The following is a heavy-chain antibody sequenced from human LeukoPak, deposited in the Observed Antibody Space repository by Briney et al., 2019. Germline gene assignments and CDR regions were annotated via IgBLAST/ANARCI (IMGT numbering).Heavy chain of an antibody. Sequence: ASVKVSCKASGYTFTSYDINWVRQATGQGLEWMGWMNPNSGNTGYAQRFQGRVTMTRNTSISTAYMELSGVRSEDTAVYYCARDSVGQLRSDNDYWAREPWSPSPQ. V-gene: IGHV1-8*01. J-gene: IGHJ4*02. CDR3: ARDSVGQLRSDNDY. CDR2: MNPNSGNT. D-gene: IGHD5-18*01. CDR1: GYTFTSYD.